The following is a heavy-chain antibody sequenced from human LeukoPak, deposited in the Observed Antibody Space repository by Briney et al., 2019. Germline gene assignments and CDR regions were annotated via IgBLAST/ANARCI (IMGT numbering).Heavy chain of an antibody. J-gene: IGHJ4*02. CDR3: ARGRVPAASPFDY. V-gene: IGHV4-34*01. D-gene: IGHD2-2*01. CDR2: INHSGST. CDR1: GGSFSGYY. Sequence: SETLSLTCTVSGGSFSGYYWSWIRQPPGKGLEWIGEINHSGSTNYNPSLKSRVTISVDTSKNQFSLKLSSVTAADTAVYYCARGRVPAASPFDYWGQGTLVTVSS.